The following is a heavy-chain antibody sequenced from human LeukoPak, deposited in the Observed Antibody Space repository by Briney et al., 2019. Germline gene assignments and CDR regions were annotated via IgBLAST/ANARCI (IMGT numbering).Heavy chain of an antibody. V-gene: IGHV1-2*02. CDR3: ARGQIVGESGTPTFEY. CDR2: INPNSGDT. J-gene: IGHJ4*02. D-gene: IGHD3-16*01. CDR1: GYTSIGYY. Sequence: ASVKVSCKASGYTSIGYYMHWVRQAPGHGLEWMGWINPNSGDTSYTQKFQGRVTMTRDTSINTTYMELSRLTSDDTALYHCARGQIVGESGTPTFEYWGQGALVTVSS.